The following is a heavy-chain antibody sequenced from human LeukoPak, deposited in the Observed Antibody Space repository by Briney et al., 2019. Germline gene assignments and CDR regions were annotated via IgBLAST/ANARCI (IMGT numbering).Heavy chain of an antibody. CDR2: IKQDGSEK. J-gene: IGHJ4*02. Sequence: GGSLRLSCAASGFTFSIYWMNWVRQAPGKGLEWVANIKQDGSEKYYVDSVKGRFTISRDNAKNSLYLQMNSLRAEDAAVYYCARDGAPDAHCSSTSCAIRWGQGTLVTVSS. V-gene: IGHV3-7*01. CDR1: GFTFSIYW. CDR3: ARDGAPDAHCSSTSCAIR. D-gene: IGHD2-2*01.